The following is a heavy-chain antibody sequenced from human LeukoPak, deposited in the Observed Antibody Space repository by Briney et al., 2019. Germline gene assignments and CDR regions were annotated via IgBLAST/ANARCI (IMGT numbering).Heavy chain of an antibody. CDR1: GFTFSSYW. Sequence: PGGSLRLSRAASGFTFSSYWMSWVRQAPGKGLEWVANIKQDGSEKYYVDSVKGRFTISRDNAKNSLYLQMNSLRAEDTAVYYCAREEHYDFWSGYYYYYGMDVWGQGTTVTVSS. D-gene: IGHD3-3*01. J-gene: IGHJ6*02. CDR2: IKQDGSEK. CDR3: AREEHYDFWSGYYYYYGMDV. V-gene: IGHV3-7*01.